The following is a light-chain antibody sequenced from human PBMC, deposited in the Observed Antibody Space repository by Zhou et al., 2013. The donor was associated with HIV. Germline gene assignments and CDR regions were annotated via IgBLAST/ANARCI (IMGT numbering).Light chain of an antibody. CDR2: GAS. CDR1: QSVGSSY. Sequence: EIVLTQSPGTLSLSPEERATLSCRASQSVGSSYLAWYQQKPGQAPRLLIYGASSRATGIPDRFSGSGSGTDFTLTISRLEPEDFVVYYCQQYGSSPPTFGQGTKLEIK. CDR3: QQYGSSPPT. V-gene: IGKV3-20*01. J-gene: IGKJ2*01.